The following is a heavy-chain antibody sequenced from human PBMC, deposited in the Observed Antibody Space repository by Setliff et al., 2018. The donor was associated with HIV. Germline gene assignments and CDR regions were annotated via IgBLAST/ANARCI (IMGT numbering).Heavy chain of an antibody. CDR2: ISWNSGSI. J-gene: IGHJ6*03. CDR1: GFTFDDYA. CDR3: ARAGELLPQYYYMDV. Sequence: PGGSLRLSCAASGFTFDDYAMHWVRQAPGMGLEWVSGISWNSGSIVYADSVKGRFTISRDNAKNSLYLQMNSLRAEDTALYYCARAGELLPQYYYMDVWGKGTTVTVSS. V-gene: IGHV3-9*01. D-gene: IGHD1-26*01.